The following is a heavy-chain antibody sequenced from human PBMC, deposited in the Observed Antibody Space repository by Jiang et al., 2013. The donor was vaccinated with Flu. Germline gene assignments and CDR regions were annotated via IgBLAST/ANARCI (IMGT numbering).Heavy chain of an antibody. CDR3: ARVGDSGTSLYYFEY. CDR2: IYFSGSA. V-gene: IGHV4-59*01. D-gene: IGHD3-10*01. CDR1: GGSISRYY. J-gene: IGHJ4*02. Sequence: PGLVKPSETLSLTCTVSGGSISRYYWSWIRQPPGKGLEWIGYIYFSGSANYNPSLKSRVSISVDTSKNQFSLKLNSVTAADTAVYYCARVGDSGTSLYYFEYWGQGTLVTVSS.